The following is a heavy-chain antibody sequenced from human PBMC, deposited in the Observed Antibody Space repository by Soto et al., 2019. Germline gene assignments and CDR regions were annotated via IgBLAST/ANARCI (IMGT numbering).Heavy chain of an antibody. CDR2: IGISSDII. V-gene: IGHV3-48*01. Sequence: EVQLVESGGGLVQPGGSLRLSCAASGFTFSSFSMNWVRQAPGKGLEWVSYIGISSDIIYYADSVKGRFTISRDNAKNSLYLQVDHLGAEDTAVYYCTRAPPGWYLGPGYWGQGTLVTVSS. D-gene: IGHD6-19*01. J-gene: IGHJ4*02. CDR1: GFTFSSFS. CDR3: TRAPPGWYLGPGY.